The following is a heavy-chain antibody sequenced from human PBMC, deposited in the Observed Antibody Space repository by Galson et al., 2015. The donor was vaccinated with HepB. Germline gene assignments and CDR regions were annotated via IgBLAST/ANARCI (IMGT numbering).Heavy chain of an antibody. D-gene: IGHD3-10*02. CDR2: ISTNSGHT. J-gene: IGHJ3*02. Sequence: SVKVSCKASGYTFTRNGISWVRQAPGQGLEWRGWISTNSGHTYYAQKFQDRLIMTTERSTSTAYMELRSLTSDDTAFYYCARDVRYAFEMWGQGTMVTVS. CDR3: ARDVRYAFEM. CDR1: GYTFTRNG. V-gene: IGHV1-18*01.